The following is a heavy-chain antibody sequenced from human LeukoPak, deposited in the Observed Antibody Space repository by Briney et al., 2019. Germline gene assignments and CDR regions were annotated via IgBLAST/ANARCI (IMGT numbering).Heavy chain of an antibody. CDR2: INPNSGGT. CDR1: GYAFTGYY. Sequence: ASVKVSCKASGYAFTGYYMHWVRQAPGQGLEWMGWINPNSGGTNYAQKFQGWVTMTRDTSISTAYMELSRLKSDDTAVYYCARAGSGTYLLDYWGQGTLVTVSS. J-gene: IGHJ4*02. V-gene: IGHV1-2*04. D-gene: IGHD1-26*01. CDR3: ARAGSGTYLLDY.